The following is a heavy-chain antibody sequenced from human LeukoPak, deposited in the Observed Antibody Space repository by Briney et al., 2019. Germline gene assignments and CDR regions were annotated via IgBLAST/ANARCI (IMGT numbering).Heavy chain of an antibody. CDR2: IQYDGSNK. Sequence: GGSLRLSCAASGFTFNSYGMNWVRQAPGKGLEWVAFIQYDGSNKYYADSVKGRFTISRDNSKNILYLQINRLKAEDTAVYYCARDRTTLELHWYFDLWGRGTPVTVSS. D-gene: IGHD1-7*01. CDR3: ARDRTTLELHWYFDL. CDR1: GFTFNSYG. V-gene: IGHV3-30*02. J-gene: IGHJ2*01.